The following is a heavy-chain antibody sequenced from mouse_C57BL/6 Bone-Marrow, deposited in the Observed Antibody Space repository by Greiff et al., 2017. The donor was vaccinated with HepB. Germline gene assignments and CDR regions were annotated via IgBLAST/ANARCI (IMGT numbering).Heavy chain of an antibody. CDR1: GYTFTSYW. J-gene: IGHJ3*01. Sequence: QVQLQQPGAELVMPGASVKLSCKASGYTFTSYWMHWVKQRPGQGLEWIGEIDPSDSYTNYNQKFKGKSTLTVDKSSSTAYMQLSSLTSEDSAVYYCARGGLLRFAWFAYWGQGTLVTVSA. D-gene: IGHD1-1*01. V-gene: IGHV1-69*01. CDR3: ARGGLLRFAWFAY. CDR2: IDPSDSYT.